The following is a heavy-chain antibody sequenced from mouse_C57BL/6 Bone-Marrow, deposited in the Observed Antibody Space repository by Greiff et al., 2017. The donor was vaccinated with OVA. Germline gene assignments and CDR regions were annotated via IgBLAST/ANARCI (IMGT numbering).Heavy chain of an antibody. V-gene: IGHV1-59*01. J-gene: IGHJ2*01. D-gene: IGHD4-1*02. CDR1: GYTFTSYW. Sequence: VKLQQPGAELVRPGTSVKLSCKASGYTFTSYWMHWVKQRPGQGLEWIGVIDPSDSYTNYNQKFKGKATLTVDTSSSTAYMQLSSLTSEDSAVYYCASQLGRDYWGQGTTLTVSS. CDR3: ASQLGRDY. CDR2: IDPSDSYT.